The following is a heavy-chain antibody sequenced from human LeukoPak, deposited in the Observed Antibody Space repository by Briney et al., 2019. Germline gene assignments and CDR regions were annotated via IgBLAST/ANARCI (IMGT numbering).Heavy chain of an antibody. V-gene: IGHV3-23*01. CDR2: ISGSGDST. Sequence: PGGSLRLSCAASGFTFSSYAMSWVRQTPGKRLEWVSGISGSGDSTYYVDSVKGRFTISRDNSKNTVYLQMNSLRAEDTAVYYCAKDGSGSRDCYCWFDPWGQGTLVTVSS. CDR3: AKDGSGSRDCYCWFDP. D-gene: IGHD3-10*01. J-gene: IGHJ5*02. CDR1: GFTFSSYA.